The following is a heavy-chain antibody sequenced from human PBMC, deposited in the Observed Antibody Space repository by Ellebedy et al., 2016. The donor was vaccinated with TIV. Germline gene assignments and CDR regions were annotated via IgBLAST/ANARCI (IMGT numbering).Heavy chain of an antibody. CDR3: ATESARGLWFGEDY. CDR2: INHSGGT. CDR1: GGSISSGSSY. V-gene: IGHV4-39*07. J-gene: IGHJ4*02. Sequence: SETLSLXCTVSGGSISSGSSYWSWIRQPPGKGLEWIGEINHSGGTNYKPSLKSRVTISVDTSKNQFSLKLNSVTAADTAVYYCATESARGLWFGEDYWGQGTLVTVSS. D-gene: IGHD3-10*01.